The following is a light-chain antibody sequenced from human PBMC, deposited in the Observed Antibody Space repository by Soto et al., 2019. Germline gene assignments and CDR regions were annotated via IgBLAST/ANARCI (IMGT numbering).Light chain of an antibody. V-gene: IGKV1-39*01. Sequence: DLQLTQSPSSLSASVGDRVTITCRASQSISNYLNWYQQKPGKAPKLLIYAASSLQSGVPSRFSGSGSGTDFTLTISSLLPEDFATYYYQQSYSSPTFGQGTKLEIK. J-gene: IGKJ2*01. CDR2: AAS. CDR1: QSISNY. CDR3: QQSYSSPT.